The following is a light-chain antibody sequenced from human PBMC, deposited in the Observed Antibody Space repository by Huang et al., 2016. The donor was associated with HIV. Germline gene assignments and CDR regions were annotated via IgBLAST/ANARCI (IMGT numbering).Light chain of an antibody. V-gene: IGKV1-39*01. CDR1: QSFNRF. Sequence: DIQMTQSPSSLSASIGNRVTITCRASQSFNRFLNWYQQKPGKAPKLLIYTASDLQSGVPSRFSGSGSGTDFTLTINSLQPDDFATYYCQQSYSVPYTFGQGTKLEIK. CDR3: QQSYSVPYT. CDR2: TAS. J-gene: IGKJ2*01.